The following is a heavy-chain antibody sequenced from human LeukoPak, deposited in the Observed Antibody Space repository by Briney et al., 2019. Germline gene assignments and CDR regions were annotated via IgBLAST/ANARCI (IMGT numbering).Heavy chain of an antibody. V-gene: IGHV4-4*07. Sequence: PSETLSLTCTVSGGSISSYYWSWIRQPAGKGLEWIGRIYTSGSTNYNPSLKSRVTMSVDTSKNQFSLKLSSVTAADTAVYYCAREDCSGGSCYSLLMDVWGEGTTVTVSS. CDR3: AREDCSGGSCYSLLMDV. CDR1: GGSISSYY. D-gene: IGHD2-15*01. J-gene: IGHJ6*03. CDR2: IYTSGST.